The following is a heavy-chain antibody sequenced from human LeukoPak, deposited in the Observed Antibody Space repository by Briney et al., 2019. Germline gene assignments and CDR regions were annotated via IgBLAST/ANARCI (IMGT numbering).Heavy chain of an antibody. J-gene: IGHJ6*02. Sequence: GESLQISCKGSGSRFTSYWIGWVRQLPGKGLEWMGIIYPGDSDTRYSPSFQGQVTISADKSISTAYLQWSSLKASDTAMYYCARHPFRNYGYYYYYGMDVWGQGTTVTVSS. CDR3: ARHPFRNYGYYYYYGMDV. CDR2: IYPGDSDT. V-gene: IGHV5-51*01. D-gene: IGHD4-11*01. CDR1: GSRFTSYW.